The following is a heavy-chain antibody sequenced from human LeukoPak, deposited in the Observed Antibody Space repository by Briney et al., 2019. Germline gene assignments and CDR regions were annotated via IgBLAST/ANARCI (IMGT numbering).Heavy chain of an antibody. Sequence: ASVKVSCKSSGYNFFIYGISWVRQAPGQGLEWMGWISDYNGNTNYAQKLQGRVTMTTDTSTSTTYMELRSLRSDDTAVYYCARDFGDGYNFEDWGQGTLVTVSS. J-gene: IGHJ4*02. V-gene: IGHV1-18*01. D-gene: IGHD3-3*01. CDR3: ARDFGDGYNFED. CDR2: ISDYNGNT. CDR1: GYNFFIYG.